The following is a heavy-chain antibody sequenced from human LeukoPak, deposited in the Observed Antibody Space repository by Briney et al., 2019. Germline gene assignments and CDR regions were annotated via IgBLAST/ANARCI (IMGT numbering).Heavy chain of an antibody. CDR2: IRYDGSNK. V-gene: IGHV3-30*02. CDR1: GFTFSSYG. D-gene: IGHD1-20*01. J-gene: IGHJ5*02. CDR3: AKESYNWNDGWFDP. Sequence: PGGSLRLSCAASGFTFSSYGMHWVRQAPGKGLEWVAFIRYDGSNKYYADSVKGRFTISRDNSKNTLYLQMNSLRAEDTAVYYCAKESYNWNDGWFDPWGQGTLVTVSS.